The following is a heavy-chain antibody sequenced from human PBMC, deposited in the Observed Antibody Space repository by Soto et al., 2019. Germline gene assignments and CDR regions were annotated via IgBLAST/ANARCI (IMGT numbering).Heavy chain of an antibody. V-gene: IGHV3-48*04. CDR3: ARDPFKYYIDY. CDR1: GFTFSGKT. Sequence: TGGSLRLSCAASGFTFSGKTMYWVRQAPGKGLEWVSYIRSSGSTIYYADSVKGRFTISRDNAKNSLYLQMNSLRAEDTAVYYCARDPFKYYIDYWGQGTLVTVSS. CDR2: IRSSGSTI. J-gene: IGHJ4*02.